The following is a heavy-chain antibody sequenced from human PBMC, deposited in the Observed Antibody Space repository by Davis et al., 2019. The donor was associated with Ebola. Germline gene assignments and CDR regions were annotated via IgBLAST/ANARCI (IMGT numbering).Heavy chain of an antibody. CDR2: FDPEDGET. V-gene: IGHV1-24*01. J-gene: IGHJ4*02. Sequence: AASVKVSCKVSGYTLTDLSMHWVRQAPGKGLEWMGGFDPEDGETIYAQKFQGRVTMTEDTSTDTAYLELSSLRSEETAVYYCGRGGIQIWSSHYLDYWGQGTLVTVSS. CDR3: GRGGIQIWSSHYLDY. D-gene: IGHD5-18*01. CDR1: GYTLTDLS.